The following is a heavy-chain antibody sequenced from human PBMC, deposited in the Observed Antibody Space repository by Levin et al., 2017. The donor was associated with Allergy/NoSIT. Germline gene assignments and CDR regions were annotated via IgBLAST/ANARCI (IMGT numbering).Heavy chain of an antibody. CDR2: IMQDGRAT. Sequence: AGGSLRLSCAASGFTFSSFWMPWVRQAPGKGLVWVANIMQDGRATFYVDSVKGRFTISRDNAKSSLYLQMNSLRADDTAVYYCARRLGYGGDAHLDFWGQGTLVTVSS. CDR1: GFTFSSFW. D-gene: IGHD4-23*01. CDR3: ARRLGYGGDAHLDF. V-gene: IGHV3-7*01. J-gene: IGHJ4*02.